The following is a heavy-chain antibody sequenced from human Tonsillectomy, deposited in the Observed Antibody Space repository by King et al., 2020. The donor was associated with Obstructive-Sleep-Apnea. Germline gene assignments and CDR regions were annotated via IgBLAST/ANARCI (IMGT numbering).Heavy chain of an antibody. CDR2: ISYDGSNK. J-gene: IGHJ4*02. Sequence: VQLVESGGGVVQPGRSLRLSCAASGFTFSSYAMHWVRQAPGKGLEWVAVISYDGSNKYYADSVKGRFTISRDNSKNTLYLQMNSLRAEDTAVYYCACGQGYYDILTGPSTGQFWGQGTLVTVSS. CDR1: GFTFSSYA. CDR3: ACGQGYYDILTGPSTGQF. D-gene: IGHD3-9*01. V-gene: IGHV3-30-3*01.